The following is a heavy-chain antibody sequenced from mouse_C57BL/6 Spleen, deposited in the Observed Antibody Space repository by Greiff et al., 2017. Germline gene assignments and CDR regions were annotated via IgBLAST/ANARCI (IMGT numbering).Heavy chain of an antibody. Sequence: QVQLQQSGAELMKPGASVKLSCKATGYTFTGYWIEWVKQRPGHGLEWIGEILPGSGSTNYTEKFKGKATFTADTSSNTAYMQLSSLTTEDSAIYYCADPGTGYWGQGTTLTVSS. V-gene: IGHV1-9*01. J-gene: IGHJ2*01. CDR3: ADPGTGY. D-gene: IGHD4-1*01. CDR2: ILPGSGST. CDR1: GYTFTGYW.